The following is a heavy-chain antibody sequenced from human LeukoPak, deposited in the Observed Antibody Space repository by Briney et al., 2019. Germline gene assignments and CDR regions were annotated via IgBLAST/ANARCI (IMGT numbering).Heavy chain of an antibody. CDR2: IIPIFGTA. J-gene: IGHJ4*02. V-gene: IGHV1-69*05. Sequence: SVKVSCKASGGTFSSYAISWVRQAPGQGLEWMGGIIPIFGTANYAQKFQGRVTITTDGSTSTAYMELSSLRSEDTAVYYCARDYDSSGYDFDYWGQGTLVTVSS. D-gene: IGHD3-22*01. CDR3: ARDYDSSGYDFDY. CDR1: GGTFSSYA.